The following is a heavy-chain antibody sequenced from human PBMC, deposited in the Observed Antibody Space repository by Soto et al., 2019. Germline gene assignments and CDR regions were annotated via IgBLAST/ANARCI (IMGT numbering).Heavy chain of an antibody. CDR2: VSPYNDNR. CDR3: AREYCRGSRCFDPDD. D-gene: IGHD2-15*01. Sequence: QVQLVQSGAEMKKPGASVKVSCKASGYTFTDYGISWVRQAPGQGLEWMGWVSPYNDNRKYEQKVQGRVTMTTETSTSTAYMELRSLRSDDTALYYCAREYCRGSRCFDPDDWGQGTLVTVSS. V-gene: IGHV1-18*01. CDR1: GYTFTDYG. J-gene: IGHJ4*02.